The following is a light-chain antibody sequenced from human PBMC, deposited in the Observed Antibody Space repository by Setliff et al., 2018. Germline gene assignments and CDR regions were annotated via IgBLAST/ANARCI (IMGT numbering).Light chain of an antibody. CDR3: SSYAGSNNPYV. CDR1: SSDVGGYNS. Sequence: QSVLTQPASVSGSPGQSITISCTGTSSDVGGYNSVSWYQQHPGKAPKLMIYDVSNRPSGVSNRFSGSKSGNTASLTISGLQAEDEADYYCSSYAGSNNPYVFGTGTKVTVL. V-gene: IGLV2-14*03. CDR2: DVS. J-gene: IGLJ1*01.